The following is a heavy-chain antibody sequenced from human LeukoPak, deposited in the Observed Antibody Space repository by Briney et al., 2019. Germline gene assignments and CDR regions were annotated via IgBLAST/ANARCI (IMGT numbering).Heavy chain of an antibody. CDR3: ARRVSSSGWFDP. D-gene: IGHD6-6*01. CDR1: GYSLTSYW. V-gene: IGHV5-51*01. J-gene: IGHJ5*02. CDR2: IYPGDSDS. Sequence: GESLKISCKGSGYSLTSYWIGWVRQMPGKGLEWMGIIYPGDSDSRYSPSFQGQVIIPADKSISTAYLQWSSLKASDSAMYYCARRVSSSGWFDPWGQGTLVTVSS.